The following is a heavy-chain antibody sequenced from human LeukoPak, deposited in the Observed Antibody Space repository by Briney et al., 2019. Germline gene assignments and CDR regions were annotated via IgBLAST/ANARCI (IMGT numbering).Heavy chain of an antibody. V-gene: IGHV4-61*02. CDR3: ARGGSKAAATFDY. J-gene: IGHJ4*02. CDR1: GGSISSGSYY. Sequence: SETLSLTCTVSGGSISSGSYYWSWIRQPAGKGLEWIGRIYTSGSTNYNPSLKSRVTISVDTSKNQFSLKLTSVTAADTAVYYCARGGSKAAATFDYWGQGTLVTVFS. CDR2: IYTSGST. D-gene: IGHD2-15*01.